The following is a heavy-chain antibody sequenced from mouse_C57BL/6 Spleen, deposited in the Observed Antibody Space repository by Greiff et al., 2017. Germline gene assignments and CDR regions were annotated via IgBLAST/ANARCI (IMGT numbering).Heavy chain of an antibody. CDR1: GYTFTSYW. V-gene: IGHV1-50*01. CDR3: ARSGSSYAWFAY. CDR2: IDPSDSYT. Sequence: QVQLQQPGAELVKPGASVKLSCKASGYTFTSYWMQWVNQRPGQGLEWIGEIDPSDSYTNYNQKFKGKATLTVDTSSSTSYMQLSSLTSEDSAVYYCARSGSSYAWFAYWGQGTLVTVSA. J-gene: IGHJ3*01. D-gene: IGHD1-1*01.